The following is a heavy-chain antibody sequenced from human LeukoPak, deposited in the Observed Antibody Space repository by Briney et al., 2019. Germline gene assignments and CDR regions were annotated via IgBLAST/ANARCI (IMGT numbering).Heavy chain of an antibody. CDR2: IYTSGST. Sequence: PSETLSLTCTVSGGSISSYYWSWIRQPAGKGLEWIGRIYTSGSTNYNPSLKSRVTMSVDTSKNQFSLKLSSVTAADTAVYYCARHREVAALLDAFDIWGQGTMVTVSS. D-gene: IGHD6-19*01. CDR3: ARHREVAALLDAFDI. CDR1: GGSISSYY. V-gene: IGHV4-4*07. J-gene: IGHJ3*02.